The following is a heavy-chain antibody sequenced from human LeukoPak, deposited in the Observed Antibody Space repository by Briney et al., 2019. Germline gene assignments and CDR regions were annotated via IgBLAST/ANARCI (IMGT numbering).Heavy chain of an antibody. CDR1: GDTFTGYY. D-gene: IGHD2-15*01. J-gene: IGHJ5*01. V-gene: IGHV1-2*02. CDR2: INPNSGGT. CDR3: ARASVAAVGDS. Sequence: GASVRVSCMASGDTFTGYYMNWVRQAPGQGLEWMGWINPNSGGTNYAQTLQGRVTITRDSANSTAYMEMNRLRADDTAGYYCARASVAAVGDSWGQGTLVTVSS.